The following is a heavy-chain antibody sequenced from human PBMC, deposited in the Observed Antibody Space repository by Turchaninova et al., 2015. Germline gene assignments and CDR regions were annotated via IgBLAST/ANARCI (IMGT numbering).Heavy chain of an antibody. V-gene: IGHV4-38-2*01. CDR2: IHQSGST. CDR3: ARHPELQD. Sequence: QVQLQESGPGLVKPSETLSLPCAGSGYLLHSGDYWGWIRRPPGKGLEWMGSIHQSGSTFYNPSLKSRVTVSIDTSKNQFSLELNSVTAADTAVYYCARHPELQDWGQGTLVTVSS. CDR1: GYLLHSGDY. J-gene: IGHJ1*01.